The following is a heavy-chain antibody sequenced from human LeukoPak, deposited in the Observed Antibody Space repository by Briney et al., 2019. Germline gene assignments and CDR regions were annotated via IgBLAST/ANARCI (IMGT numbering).Heavy chain of an antibody. D-gene: IGHD6-19*01. J-gene: IGHJ4*02. V-gene: IGHV1-46*01. CDR3: ARVGSPTLYSSGWYSVDY. Sequence: ASVKVSCKASGYTFTSYYMHWVRQAPGQGLEWMGIINPSGGSTSYAQKFQGRVTMTRDTSTSTVYMELSSLRSEGTAVYYCARVGSPTLYSSGWYSVDYWGQGTLVTVSS. CDR1: GYTFTSYY. CDR2: INPSGGST.